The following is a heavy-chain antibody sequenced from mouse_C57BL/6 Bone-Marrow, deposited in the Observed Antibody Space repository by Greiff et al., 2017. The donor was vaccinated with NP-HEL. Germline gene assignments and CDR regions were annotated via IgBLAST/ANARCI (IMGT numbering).Heavy chain of an antibody. CDR2: IDPENGDT. CDR3: TTYHGGFAY. CDR1: GFNIKDDY. Sequence: VQLQQPGAELVRPGASVKLSCTASGFNIKDDYMHWVKQRPEQGLEWIGWIDPENGDTEYASKFQGKATITADTSSNTAYLQLSSLTSEDTAVYYCTTYHGGFAYWGQGTLVTVSA. V-gene: IGHV14-4*01. J-gene: IGHJ3*01.